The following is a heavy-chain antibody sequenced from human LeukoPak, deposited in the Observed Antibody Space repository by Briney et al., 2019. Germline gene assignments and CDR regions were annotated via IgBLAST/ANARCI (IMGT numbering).Heavy chain of an antibody. Sequence: GGTLTLSCAISGVTVSSNYMSWIRQAPGKGLEWIAVIYSDGSTHYADSVKGRFTISIDNSKNPLYLQMTSLSAEDTAVYYCARDDRYDYYMDVWGKGTTVTVSS. J-gene: IGHJ6*03. V-gene: IGHV3-53*01. CDR1: GVTVSSNY. CDR2: IYSDGST. CDR3: ARDDRYDYYMDV.